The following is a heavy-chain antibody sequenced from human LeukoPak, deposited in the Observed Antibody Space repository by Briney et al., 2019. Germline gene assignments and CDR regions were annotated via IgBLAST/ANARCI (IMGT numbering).Heavy chain of an antibody. J-gene: IGHJ3*02. CDR2: ISDNGGGT. Sequence: SGGSLRLSCAASGFTFSTYAVHWVRQAPGRGLEYVSSISDNGGGTYYASSVKGRFIISRDSSKNTMYLQMGSLRPEDMAVYYCSRGTSSSWYGAFDIWGQETMVTVSS. V-gene: IGHV3-64*01. D-gene: IGHD6-13*01. CDR1: GFTFSTYA. CDR3: SRGTSSSWYGAFDI.